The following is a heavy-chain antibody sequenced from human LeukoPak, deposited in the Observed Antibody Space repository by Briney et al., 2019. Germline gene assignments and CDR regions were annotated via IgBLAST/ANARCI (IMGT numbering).Heavy chain of an antibody. D-gene: IGHD3-10*01. CDR3: ARSGTYYGMDV. Sequence: GASLQISCKASGYIFSSYWIGWVRPVPGKGLEWMGIIYPGDSDTRYSPSFQGQVTISVDKSISTAYLQWSSLKAWDTAMYYCARSGTYYGMDVWGQGTTVTVSS. V-gene: IGHV5-51*01. CDR2: IYPGDSDT. CDR1: GYIFSSYW. J-gene: IGHJ6*02.